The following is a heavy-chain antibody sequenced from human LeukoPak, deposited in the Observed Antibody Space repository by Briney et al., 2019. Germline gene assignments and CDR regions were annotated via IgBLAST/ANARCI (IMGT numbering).Heavy chain of an antibody. V-gene: IGHV3-7*04. CDR1: GFTFRTFW. CDR2: IKQDGSEK. CDR3: ARVFINYGNFDY. J-gene: IGHJ4*02. D-gene: IGHD4-17*01. Sequence: GGSLRPSCAASGFTFRTFWMSWVRQAPGKGLEWVANIKQDGSEKYYVDSVKGRFTISRDNAKNSLYLQMNSLRAEDTAVYYCARVFINYGNFDYWGQGTLVTVSS.